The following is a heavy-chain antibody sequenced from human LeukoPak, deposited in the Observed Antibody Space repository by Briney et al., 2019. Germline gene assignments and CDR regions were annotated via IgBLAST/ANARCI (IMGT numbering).Heavy chain of an antibody. Sequence: ASVKVSCKASGYTFTSYGISWVRQAPGQGLEWMGWISAYNGNTNYAQKLQGRVTMTTDTSTSTAYMELRSLRSDDTAVYYCARRYCSGGSCYSGDAFDIWGQGTMVTVSS. D-gene: IGHD2-15*01. CDR1: GYTFTSYG. J-gene: IGHJ3*02. V-gene: IGHV1-18*01. CDR2: ISAYNGNT. CDR3: ARRYCSGGSCYSGDAFDI.